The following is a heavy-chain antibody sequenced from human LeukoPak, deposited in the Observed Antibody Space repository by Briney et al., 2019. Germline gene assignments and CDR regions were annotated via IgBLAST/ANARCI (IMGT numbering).Heavy chain of an antibody. Sequence: PSETLSLTCTVSGGSISSSSYYWGWIRQPPGKGLEWIGSIYYSGSTYYNPSLKSRVTISVDTSKNQFSLKLSSVTAADTAVYYCARDLRYSSRSPDVFDIWGQGTMVTVSS. J-gene: IGHJ3*02. CDR3: ARDLRYSSRSPDVFDI. CDR1: GGSISSSSYY. D-gene: IGHD6-13*01. V-gene: IGHV4-39*07. CDR2: IYYSGST.